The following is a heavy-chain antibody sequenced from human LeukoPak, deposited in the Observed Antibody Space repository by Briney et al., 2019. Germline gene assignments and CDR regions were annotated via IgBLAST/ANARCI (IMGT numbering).Heavy chain of an antibody. J-gene: IGHJ3*02. CDR3: ARQRRWIQLSYAFDI. D-gene: IGHD5-18*01. V-gene: IGHV4-4*02. CDR2: IYHSGST. Sequence: PSGTLSLTCAVSGDSISSSNWWSWVRQPPGKGLEWIGEIYHSGSTNYNPSLKSRVTISVDKSKNQFSLKLSSVTAADTAVYYCARQRRWIQLSYAFDIWGQGTMVTVSS. CDR1: GDSISSSNW.